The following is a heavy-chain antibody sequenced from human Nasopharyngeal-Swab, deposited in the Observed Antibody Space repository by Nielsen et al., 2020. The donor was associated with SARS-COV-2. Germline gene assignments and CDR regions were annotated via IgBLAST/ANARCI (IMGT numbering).Heavy chain of an antibody. J-gene: IGHJ3*02. CDR2: TYWYDDI. CDR3: ASANHENGNPHVRGKFAFDI. V-gene: IGHV2-5*01. Sequence: SGPTLVKPTQTLTLTCTLSGFSLTSSEVGVGWIRQPPGKALEWLAVTYWYDDIRYSPSLKNRLTITKDTSKNQVVLTVTNMDPADTATYFCASANHENGNPHVRGKFAFDIWGQGTMVTVSS. D-gene: IGHD3-16*01. CDR1: GFSLTSSEVG.